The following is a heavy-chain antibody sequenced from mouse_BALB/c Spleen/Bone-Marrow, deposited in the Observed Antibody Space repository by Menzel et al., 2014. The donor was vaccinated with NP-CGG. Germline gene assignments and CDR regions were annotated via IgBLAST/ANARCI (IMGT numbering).Heavy chain of an antibody. Sequence: QVQLQQPGPGLVQPSQSLSITCTVSGFSLTRNGVHWVRQSPGKGLEWLGVIWRGGSTDYNEAFMSRLSITKDNSKSQVFFKMNSLQGDDTAIYYCAKGGITTVWYFDVWGAGTTVTDSS. CDR1: GFSLTRNG. J-gene: IGHJ1*01. V-gene: IGHV2-5*01. D-gene: IGHD1-1*01. CDR2: IWRGGST. CDR3: AKGGITTVWYFDV.